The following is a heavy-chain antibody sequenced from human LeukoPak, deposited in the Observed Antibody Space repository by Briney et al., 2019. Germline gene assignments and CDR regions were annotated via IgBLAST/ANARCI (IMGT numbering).Heavy chain of an antibody. V-gene: IGHV3-21*01. D-gene: IGHD6-13*01. J-gene: IGHJ5*02. CDR3: ARDKTDSSTYSWFDP. CDR1: GFTLSSYS. CDR2: ISSSSSYI. Sequence: GGSLRLSCAASGFTLSSYSMNWVRQAPGKGLEWDSSISSSSSYIYYADSVKGRFTISRDNAKNSLYLQMNSLRAEDTAVYYCARDKTDSSTYSWFDPWGQGTLVTVSS.